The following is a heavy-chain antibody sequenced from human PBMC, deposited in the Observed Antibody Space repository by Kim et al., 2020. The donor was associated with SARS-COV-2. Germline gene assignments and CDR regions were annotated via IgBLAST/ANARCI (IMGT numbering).Heavy chain of an antibody. CDR2: TTRDGAGS. CDR1: GFTFSDYA. CDR3: VRYGRSYGAVH. Sequence: GGSLRLSCAASGFTFSDYAIHWVRQAPGKGLQCVSATTRDGAGSFYADSVKDRFTIFRDNSKNTLFLQMSGLRIEDTAIYYCVRYGRSYGAVHWGQGTLVSVS. J-gene: IGHJ4*02. V-gene: IGHV3-64D*06. D-gene: IGHD3-16*01.